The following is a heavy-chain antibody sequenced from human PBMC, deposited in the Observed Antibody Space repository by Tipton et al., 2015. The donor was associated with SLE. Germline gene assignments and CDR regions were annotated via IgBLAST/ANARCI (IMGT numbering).Heavy chain of an antibody. D-gene: IGHD3-16*01. Sequence: SLRLSCAASGSTFDTFEMNWVRQAPGKGLEWVSYISSGGSSIYYADSVRGRFTISRDNSKNSLYMQMNSLRAEDTAVYYCARNLGSYYGMDVWGQGTTVTVSS. CDR3: ARNLGSYYGMDV. CDR1: GSTFDTFE. CDR2: ISSGGSSI. J-gene: IGHJ6*02. V-gene: IGHV3-48*03.